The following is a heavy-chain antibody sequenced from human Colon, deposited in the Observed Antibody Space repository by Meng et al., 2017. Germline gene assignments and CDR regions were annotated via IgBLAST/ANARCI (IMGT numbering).Heavy chain of an antibody. D-gene: IGHD7-27*01. V-gene: IGHV1-8*01. CDR2: MNPDNGQT. J-gene: IGHJ4*02. CDR3: ARGVDAGVDY. CDR1: GYTFNSLH. Sequence: QVKLVQSGAEVKMPGASLKVSCKTSGYTFNSLHINWVRQATGQGLEWMGWMNPDNGQTGLAQKFQGRLTLTSDTSMNTAYMELTSLTSEDMAVYYCARGVDAGVDYWGQGTLVTASS.